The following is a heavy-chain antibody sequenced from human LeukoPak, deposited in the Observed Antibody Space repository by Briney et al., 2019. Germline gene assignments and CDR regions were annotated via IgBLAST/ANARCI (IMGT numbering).Heavy chain of an antibody. CDR3: AKDGSSPFQAGGADALDV. CDR2: IRHDGRDK. V-gene: IGHV3-30*02. CDR1: GFTFSASG. Sequence: GGSLRLSCAASGFTFSASGMHWVRQAPGKGLEWVAFIRHDGRDKYHAESVAGRLSISRDNSKNTVFLEMNSLTSEDTAVYYCAKDGSSPFQAGGADALDVWGQGTMVTVS. J-gene: IGHJ3*01. D-gene: IGHD6-13*01.